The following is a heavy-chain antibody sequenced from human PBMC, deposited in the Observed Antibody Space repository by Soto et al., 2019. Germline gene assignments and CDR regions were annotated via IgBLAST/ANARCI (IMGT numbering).Heavy chain of an antibody. D-gene: IGHD5-18*01. J-gene: IGHJ4*02. V-gene: IGHV1-69*13. CDR1: GGTFSSYA. Sequence: ASVKVSCKASGGTFSSYAISWVRQAPGQGLEWMGGIIPIFGTANYAQKFQGRVTITADESTSTAYMELSSLRSEDTAVYYCARDRDSYAAMGNYWGQGTLVTVS. CDR3: ARDRDSYAAMGNY. CDR2: IIPIFGTA.